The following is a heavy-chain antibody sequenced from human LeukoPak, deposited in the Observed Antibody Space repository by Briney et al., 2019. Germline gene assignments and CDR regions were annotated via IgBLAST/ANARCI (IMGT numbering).Heavy chain of an antibody. V-gene: IGHV3-30*18. J-gene: IGHJ1*01. CDR2: ILYDGSNK. CDR3: AKDRYGGNSVIFSEYFQH. D-gene: IGHD4-23*01. CDR1: GFTFSSYG. Sequence: GGSLRLSCAASGFTFSSYGMHWVRQAPGKGLEWVAVILYDGSNKYYADSVKGRFTISRDNSKNTLFLQMNSLRAEDTAVYYCAKDRYGGNSVIFSEYFQHWGQGTLVTVSS.